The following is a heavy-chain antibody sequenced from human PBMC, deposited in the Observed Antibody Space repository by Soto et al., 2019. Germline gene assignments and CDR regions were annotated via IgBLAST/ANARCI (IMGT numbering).Heavy chain of an antibody. CDR1: GFTFSSYA. V-gene: IGHV3-23*01. J-gene: IGHJ5*02. D-gene: IGHD5-12*01. CDR2: ISGSGGST. CDR3: AKDPGRSIVATINWFDP. Sequence: EVQLLESGGGLVQPGGSLRLSCAASGFTFSSYAMSWVRQAPGKGLEWDSAISGSGGSTYYAVSVKGRFTISRDNFKNPLYLQMNSLRTEDTTVYYCAKDPGRSIVATINWFDPWGQGTLVTVSS.